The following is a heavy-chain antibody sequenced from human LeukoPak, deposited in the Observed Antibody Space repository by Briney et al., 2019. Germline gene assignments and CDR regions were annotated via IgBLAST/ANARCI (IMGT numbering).Heavy chain of an antibody. Sequence: GGSLRLSCAASGFTFSTYAMHWVRQAPGKGLEWVAVISYDGSNKYYADSVKGRFTISRDNSKNTLYLQMNSLRAEDTAVYYCARVLKVRGVNSYYYGMDVWGQGTTVTVSS. CDR1: GFTFSTYA. D-gene: IGHD3-10*01. CDR3: ARVLKVRGVNSYYYGMDV. J-gene: IGHJ6*02. V-gene: IGHV3-30-3*01. CDR2: ISYDGSNK.